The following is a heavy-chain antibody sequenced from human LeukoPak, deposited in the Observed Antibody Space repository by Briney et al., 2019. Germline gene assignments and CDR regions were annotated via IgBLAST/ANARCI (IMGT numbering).Heavy chain of an antibody. D-gene: IGHD6-13*01. CDR1: GGSISSYY. Sequence: SETLSLTCTVSGGSISSYYWSWIRQPPGKGLEWIGYIYYSGSTNYNPSLKSRVTISVDTSKNQFSLKLSSVTAADTAVYYCARMKQLVLGAFDYWGQGTLVTVSS. V-gene: IGHV4-59*01. J-gene: IGHJ4*02. CDR2: IYYSGST. CDR3: ARMKQLVLGAFDY.